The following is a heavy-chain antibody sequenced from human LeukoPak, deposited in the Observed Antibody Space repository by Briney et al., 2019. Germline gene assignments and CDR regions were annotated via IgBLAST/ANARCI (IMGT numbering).Heavy chain of an antibody. CDR2: ISYDGNTI. CDR3: ARSGGLQKFDY. CDR1: EFTFSNYA. Sequence: GRSLRLSCAASEFTFSNYALHWVRQAPGKGLQWVAVISYDGNTIHYADSVKSRFIISRDTSKNTLYLQMNSLRAEDTAVYYCARSGGLQKFDYWGQGTLVTVSS. J-gene: IGHJ4*02. D-gene: IGHD4-11*01. V-gene: IGHV3-30-3*01.